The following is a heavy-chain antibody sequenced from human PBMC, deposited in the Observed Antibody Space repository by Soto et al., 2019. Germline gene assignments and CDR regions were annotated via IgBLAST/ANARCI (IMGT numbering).Heavy chain of an antibody. CDR3: ARHSRYDILTGSYYYGMDV. CDR2: IYPGDSDT. D-gene: IGHD3-9*01. V-gene: IGHV5-51*01. Sequence: GESLKISCKGSGYSFTSYWIGWARQMPGKGLEWMGIIYPGDSDTRYSPSFQGQVTISADKSISTAYLQWSSLKASDTAMYYCARHSRYDILTGSYYYGMDVWGQGTTVTV. CDR1: GYSFTSYW. J-gene: IGHJ6*02.